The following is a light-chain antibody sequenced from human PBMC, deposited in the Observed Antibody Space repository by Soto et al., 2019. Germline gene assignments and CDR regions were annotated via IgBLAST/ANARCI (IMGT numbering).Light chain of an antibody. Sequence: EIVLMQSPGTLSLSPGERATLSCRASQSVSSTYLAWFQQKPGQAPRLLIYGASSRATGIPDRFSGSGSGTVFTLTISRLEPEDFAVYYCQQYGSSPWTFGQGTKVEIK. V-gene: IGKV3-20*01. CDR3: QQYGSSPWT. CDR1: QSVSSTY. J-gene: IGKJ1*01. CDR2: GAS.